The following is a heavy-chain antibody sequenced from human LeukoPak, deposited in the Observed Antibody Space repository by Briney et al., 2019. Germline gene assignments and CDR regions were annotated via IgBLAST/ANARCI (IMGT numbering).Heavy chain of an antibody. CDR2: ISYDGSNK. CDR3: AKDPHFDRIAAAGAFDC. Sequence: GRSLRLSCAASGFTFSSYGMHWVRQAPGKGLEWVAVISYDGSNKYYADSVKGRFTISRDNSKNTLYLQMNSLRAEDTAVYYCAKDPHFDRIAAAGAFDCWGQGTLVTVSS. CDR1: GFTFSSYG. V-gene: IGHV3-30*18. D-gene: IGHD6-13*01. J-gene: IGHJ4*02.